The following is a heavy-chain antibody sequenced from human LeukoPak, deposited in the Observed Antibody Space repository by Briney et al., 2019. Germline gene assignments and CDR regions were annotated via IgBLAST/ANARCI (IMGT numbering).Heavy chain of an antibody. CDR2: ISGGGLNT. J-gene: IGHJ4*02. D-gene: IGHD5-18*01. Sequence: GGSLRLSCAASGFTFSSYGMSWVRQAPGKGLEWVSAISGGGLNTYYADTVKGRFTISRDNSKNTLYLHMDSLRAEDTAVYYCAKKRGYTYGDPFDYWGQGTLVTVSS. V-gene: IGHV3-23*01. CDR3: AKKRGYTYGDPFDY. CDR1: GFTFSSYG.